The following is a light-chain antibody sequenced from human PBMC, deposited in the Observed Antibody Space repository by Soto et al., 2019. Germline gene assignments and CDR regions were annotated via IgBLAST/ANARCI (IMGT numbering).Light chain of an antibody. CDR1: QSINSN. Sequence: IVITQSPVTLSVSPGERATLARRASQSINSNLAWYQQKPGQAPSLLIYGAFTRATGIPARFSGTGSGTEFTLTISSLQSEDLAFYYCQQYNDRPLTFGQGTKVDIK. CDR3: QQYNDRPLT. CDR2: GAF. V-gene: IGKV3-15*01. J-gene: IGKJ1*01.